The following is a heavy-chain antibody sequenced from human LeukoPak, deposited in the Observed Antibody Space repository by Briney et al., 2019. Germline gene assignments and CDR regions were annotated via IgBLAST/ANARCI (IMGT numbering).Heavy chain of an antibody. J-gene: IGHJ5*02. V-gene: IGHV1-8*01. CDR3: ARGRMVRGVTWWFDP. D-gene: IGHD3-10*01. CDR2: MNPNSGNT. CDR1: GHTFTSYD. Sequence: ASVKVSCKASGHTFTSYDINWVRQATGQGLEWMGWMNPNSGNTGYAQKFQGRVTMTRNTSISTAYMELSSLRSEDTAVYYCARGRMVRGVTWWFDPWGQGTLVTASS.